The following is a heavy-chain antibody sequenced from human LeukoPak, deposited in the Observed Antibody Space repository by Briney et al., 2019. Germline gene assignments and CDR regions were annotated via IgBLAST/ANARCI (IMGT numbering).Heavy chain of an antibody. D-gene: IGHD6-13*01. CDR3: ARDRRSSAGSDF. J-gene: IGHJ4*02. CDR1: GFTFSNYW. CDR2: INQGGSGK. V-gene: IGHV3-7*01. Sequence: GGSLRLSCAASGFTFSNYWMSWVRQAPGEGLGWVANINQGGSGKYYLDSVKGRFPISRDDAKNSLFLQMDSLRADDTAVYYCARDRRSSAGSDFWGQGTRVTASS.